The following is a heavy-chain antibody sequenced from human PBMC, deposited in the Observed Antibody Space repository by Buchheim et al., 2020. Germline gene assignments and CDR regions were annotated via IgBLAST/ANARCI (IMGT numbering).Heavy chain of an antibody. Sequence: EVQLVEYGGGLVQPGGSLRLSCAASGFTFSGFWMSWVRQAPGKGLEWVANIKQGGNEKHYVDSVKGRFTISRDNAKSSPYLQMNSLRAEDTAVYYCAREYSESGGFDYWGQGTL. CDR3: AREYSESGGFDY. D-gene: IGHD1-26*01. V-gene: IGHV3-7*01. J-gene: IGHJ4*02. CDR1: GFTFSGFW. CDR2: IKQGGNEK.